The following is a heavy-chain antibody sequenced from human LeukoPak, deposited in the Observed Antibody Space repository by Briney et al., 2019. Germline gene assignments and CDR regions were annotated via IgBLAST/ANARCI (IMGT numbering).Heavy chain of an antibody. V-gene: IGHV1-2*02. CDR3: ARGGVLRYFDWFPRFDI. CDR1: GYIFTGYY. Sequence: ASVKVSCKASGYIFTGYYMHWVRQAPGQGLEWMGWINPNSGGTNYAQKFQGRVTMTRDTSISTAYMELSRLRSDDTAVYYCARGGVLRYFDWFPRFDIWGQGTMVTVSS. J-gene: IGHJ3*02. D-gene: IGHD3-9*01. CDR2: INPNSGGT.